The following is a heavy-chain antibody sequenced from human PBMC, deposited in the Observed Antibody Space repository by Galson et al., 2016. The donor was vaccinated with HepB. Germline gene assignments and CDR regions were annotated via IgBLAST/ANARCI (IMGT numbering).Heavy chain of an antibody. CDR1: GFSLSTRGVS. CDR2: IYWDDDK. J-gene: IGHJ4*02. V-gene: IGHV2-5*02. Sequence: PALVKPTQTLTLTCTVSGFSLSTRGVSVGWIRQPPGKALEWLALIYWDDDKRHSPFLRNRFTITKYTPKNQVVLRMTNMDPVDTGTYFCVYRLNYDIPYWGPGTLVTVSS. D-gene: IGHD3-9*01. CDR3: VYRLNYDIPY.